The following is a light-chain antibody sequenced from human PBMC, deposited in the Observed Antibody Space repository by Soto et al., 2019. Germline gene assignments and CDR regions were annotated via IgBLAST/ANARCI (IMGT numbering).Light chain of an antibody. Sequence: QSALTQPRSVSGSPGQSVTISCTGTSSDVGGYKYVSWYQQCPGKAPKLMIYDVRKRPSGVPDRFSGSKSGNTASLTISGLQAEDEADYYCSSYTNSDTWVFGGGTKLTVL. CDR1: SSDVGGYKY. V-gene: IGLV2-11*01. CDR3: SSYTNSDTWV. J-gene: IGLJ3*02. CDR2: DVR.